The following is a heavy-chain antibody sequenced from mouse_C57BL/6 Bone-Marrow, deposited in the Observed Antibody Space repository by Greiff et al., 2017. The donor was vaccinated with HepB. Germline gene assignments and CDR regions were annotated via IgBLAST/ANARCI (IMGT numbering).Heavy chain of an antibody. CDR3: ARVDAMDY. V-gene: IGHV3-6*01. J-gene: IGHJ4*01. Sequence: VQLQQSGPGLVKPSQSLSLTCSVTGYSITSGYYWNWIRQFPGNKLEWMGYISYDGSNNYNPSLKNRISITRDTSKNQFFLKLNSVTTEDTATYYCARVDAMDYWGQGTSVTVSS. CDR2: ISYDGSN. CDR1: GYSITSGYY.